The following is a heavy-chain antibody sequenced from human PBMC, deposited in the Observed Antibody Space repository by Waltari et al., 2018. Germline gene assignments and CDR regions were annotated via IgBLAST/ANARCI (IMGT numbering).Heavy chain of an antibody. CDR1: GLTFKHSA. D-gene: IGHD2-21*01. Sequence: EVRVLESGGGLVQPGGSLSLSCAASGLTFKHSAMAWVRQAPGKGLECVAVITGGGTNTYYADSVKGRFTVSRDNSKNTLDLQMNNLRLEDTAVYFCAKGLVMRDWYFDIWGRGTLLTVSS. J-gene: IGHJ2*01. CDR2: ITGGGTNT. CDR3: AKGLVMRDWYFDI. V-gene: IGHV3-23*01.